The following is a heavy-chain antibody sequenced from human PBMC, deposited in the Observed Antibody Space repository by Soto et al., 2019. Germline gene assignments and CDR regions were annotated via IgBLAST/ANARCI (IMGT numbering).Heavy chain of an antibody. CDR1: GGSFSDYY. CDR3: ARRKAAAGTFLSYYYNGMDV. CDR2: INHSGST. Sequence: SETLSLTCAVYGGSFSDYYWSWIRQPPGKGLEWIGEINHSGSTNYNPSLKSRVTISVDRSKNQFSLKLSSVTAADTAVYFCARRKAAAGTFLSYYYNGMDVWGQGTTVTVSS. D-gene: IGHD6-13*01. J-gene: IGHJ6*02. V-gene: IGHV4-34*01.